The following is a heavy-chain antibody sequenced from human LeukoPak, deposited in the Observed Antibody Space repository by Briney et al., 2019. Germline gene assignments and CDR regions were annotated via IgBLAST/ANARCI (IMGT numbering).Heavy chain of an antibody. V-gene: IGHV3-66*02. CDR1: GFTVSSNY. J-gene: IGHJ6*02. CDR3: ARALFGVVITTGLYYYGMDV. D-gene: IGHD3-3*01. CDR2: IYSGGST. Sequence: GGSLRLSCAASGFTVSSNYMSWVRQAPGEGPEWVSVIYSGGSTYYADSVKGRFTISRDNSKNTLYLQMNSLRAEDTAVYYCARALFGVVITTGLYYYGMDVWGQGTTVTVSS.